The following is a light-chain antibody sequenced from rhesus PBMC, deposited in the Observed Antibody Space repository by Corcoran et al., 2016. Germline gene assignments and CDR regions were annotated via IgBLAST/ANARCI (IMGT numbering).Light chain of an antibody. Sequence: EIVMTQSPATLSLSPGERATLSCRASQSVRRNVDWYQQKPGQAPRLLIYGASSRATAIPDRFSGSWSVTDFTLIISSLEPEDVGVYYCQQYNNWNSFGQGTKVEIK. CDR2: GAS. CDR1: QSVRRN. J-gene: IGKJ2*01. CDR3: QQYNNWNS. V-gene: IGKV3S9*01.